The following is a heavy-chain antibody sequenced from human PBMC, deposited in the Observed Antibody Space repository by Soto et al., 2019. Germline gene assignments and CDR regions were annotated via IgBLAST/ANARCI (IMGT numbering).Heavy chain of an antibody. J-gene: IGHJ4*02. CDR3: ARGVGSTYYDFWSGYYTPYYFDY. D-gene: IGHD3-3*01. CDR2: MNPNSGNT. CDR1: GYTFTSYD. Sequence: GASVKVSCKASGYTFTSYDINWVRQATGQGLEWMGWMNPNSGNTGYAQKFQGRVTMTRNTSISTAYMELSSLRSEDTAVYYCARGVGSTYYDFWSGYYTPYYFDYWGQGALVTV. V-gene: IGHV1-8*01.